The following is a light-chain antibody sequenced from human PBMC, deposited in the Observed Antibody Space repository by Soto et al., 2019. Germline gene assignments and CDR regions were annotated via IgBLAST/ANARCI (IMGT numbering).Light chain of an antibody. J-gene: IGLJ3*02. CDR3: CSYAGGRTFVV. V-gene: IGLV2-23*02. CDR2: DVN. Sequence: QSALTQPASVSGSPGQSITISCTGTSSDVGGYNHVSWYQQHPGKAPQLMIYDVNNRPSGVSNRFSGSKSGNSASLTISGLQPEDEADYYCCSYAGGRTFVVFGGGTKLTVL. CDR1: SSDVGGYNH.